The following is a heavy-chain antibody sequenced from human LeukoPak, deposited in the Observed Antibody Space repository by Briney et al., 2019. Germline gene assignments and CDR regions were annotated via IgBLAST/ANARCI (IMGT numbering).Heavy chain of an antibody. V-gene: IGHV4-39*07. CDR1: GGSISSSSYY. D-gene: IGHD5-18*01. CDR3: ARERTAMAPYFDY. Sequence: SETLSLTCTVSGGSISSSSYYWGWIRQPPGKGLEWIGSIYYSGSTYYNPSLKSRVTISVDTSKNQFSLKLSSVTAADTAVYYCARERTAMAPYFDYWGQGTLVTVSS. CDR2: IYYSGST. J-gene: IGHJ4*02.